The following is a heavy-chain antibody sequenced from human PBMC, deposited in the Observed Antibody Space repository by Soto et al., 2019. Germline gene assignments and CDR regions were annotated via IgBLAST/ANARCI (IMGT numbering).Heavy chain of an antibody. CDR3: ARDTRGGGFIDCYYGMDF. CDR2: ISYDGSNK. V-gene: IGHV3-30-3*01. D-gene: IGHD3-10*01. J-gene: IGHJ6*02. Sequence: VGSLRLSCAASGFTFSSYAMHWVRQAPGKGLEWVAVISYDGSNKYYADSVKGRFTISRDNSKNTLYLQMNSLRAEDTAVYYCARDTRGGGFIDCYYGMDFWGQGTTGTVSS. CDR1: GFTFSSYA.